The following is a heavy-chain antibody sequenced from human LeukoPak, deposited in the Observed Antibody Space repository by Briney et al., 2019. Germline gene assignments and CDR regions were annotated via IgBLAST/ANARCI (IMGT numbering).Heavy chain of an antibody. CDR2: IYDSGST. CDR3: ARDCSGGSCYGAFDI. V-gene: IGHV4-30-4*01. CDR1: GGSTSSHY. D-gene: IGHD2-15*01. J-gene: IGHJ3*02. Sequence: SETLSLTCTVSGGSTSSHYWSWIRQPPGKGLEWIGYIYDSGSTYYNPSLKSRITISVDTSENRFSLKLSSVTATDTAVYYCARDCSGGSCYGAFDIWGQGTMVTVSS.